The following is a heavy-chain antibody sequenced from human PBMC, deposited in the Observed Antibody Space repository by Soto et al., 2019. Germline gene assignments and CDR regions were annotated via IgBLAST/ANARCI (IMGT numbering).Heavy chain of an antibody. CDR2: IYYSGNA. D-gene: IGHD6-13*01. J-gene: IGHJ4*02. CDR1: GGSISSGSYY. Sequence: PSETLSLTCTVSGGSISSGSYYWGWVRQPPGKWLEWIGSIYYSGNAYYNPSLKSRVAVSVDTSKNQFSLKVTSVTATDTAVYYCARHKDTRSRYLPPDFWVQGTLVTVSS. CDR3: ARHKDTRSRYLPPDF. V-gene: IGHV4-39*01.